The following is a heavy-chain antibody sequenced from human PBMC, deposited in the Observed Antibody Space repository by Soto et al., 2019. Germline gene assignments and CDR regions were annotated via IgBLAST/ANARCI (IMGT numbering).Heavy chain of an antibody. CDR1: GEGISIYP. J-gene: IGHJ4*02. Sequence: NRSCKAAGEGISIYPIGWLRQAPGQGLEWMGGIIPIFGTANYAQKFQGRVTITADESTSTAYMELSSLRSEDTAVYYCARGSRGVATIYWGQGTLVTVSS. CDR3: ARGSRGVATIY. CDR2: IIPIFGTA. V-gene: IGHV1-69*01. D-gene: IGHD5-12*01.